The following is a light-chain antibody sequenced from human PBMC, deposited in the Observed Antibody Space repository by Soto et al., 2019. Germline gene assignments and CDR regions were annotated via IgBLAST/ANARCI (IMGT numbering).Light chain of an antibody. CDR2: GAS. Sequence: EIVLTQSPGTLSFSPGERATLTCRASQSVSSSYLAWFQQKPCQAPRLLIYGASSRATGIPDRFSGSGSGTDFTLTISRLEPEDFAVYYCQQYGNAPFTFGPGTKVDIK. V-gene: IGKV3-20*01. CDR3: QQYGNAPFT. CDR1: QSVSSSY. J-gene: IGKJ3*01.